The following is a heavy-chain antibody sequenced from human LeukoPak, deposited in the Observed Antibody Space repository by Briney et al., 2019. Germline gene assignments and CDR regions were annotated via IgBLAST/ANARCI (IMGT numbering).Heavy chain of an antibody. V-gene: IGHV4-31*11. CDR3: ARGAFTTRGY. D-gene: IGHD3-22*01. CDR2: IYYSGST. J-gene: IGHJ4*02. Sequence: SQTLSLTCAVSGGSISSGGYSWSWIRQPPGKGLEWIGYIYYSGSTYYNPSLKSRLTISLDTSKNQFSLSLSSVTAADTAVYYCARGAFTTRGYWGQGTLVTVSS. CDR1: GGSISSGGYS.